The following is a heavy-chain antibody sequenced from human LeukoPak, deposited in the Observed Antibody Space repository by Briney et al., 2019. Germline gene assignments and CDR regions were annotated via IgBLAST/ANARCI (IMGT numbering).Heavy chain of an antibody. CDR3: ARDSGSDTTPGESAFDI. V-gene: IGHV3-48*03. D-gene: IGHD6-19*01. J-gene: IGHJ3*02. Sequence: GGSLRLSCTASGFTFSNYELNWVRQAPGKGLEWVSYISTSGSTIDYADSVKGRFTISRDNAKNPLYVQMNSLRAEDTAIDYWARDSGSDTTPGESAFDIGGQGTMVSVYS. CDR2: ISTSGSTI. CDR1: GFTFSNYE.